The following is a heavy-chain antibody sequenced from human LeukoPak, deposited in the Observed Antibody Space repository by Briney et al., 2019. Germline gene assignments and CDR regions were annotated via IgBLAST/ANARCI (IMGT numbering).Heavy chain of an antibody. CDR2: IYSSGIT. V-gene: IGHV4-61*02. J-gene: IGHJ1*01. Sequence: PSETLSLTCTVSGGSISSGSYYWSWIRQPAGKGLEWIGRIYSSGITNYNPSLKSRVTISLDTSRNQFSLRLSSVTAADTAMYYCASLGYRYQYFQHWGQGTLVTVSS. D-gene: IGHD3-16*02. CDR3: ASLGYRYQYFQH. CDR1: GGSISSGSYY.